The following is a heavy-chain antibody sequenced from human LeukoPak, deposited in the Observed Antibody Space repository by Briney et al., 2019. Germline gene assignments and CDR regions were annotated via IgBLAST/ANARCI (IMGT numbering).Heavy chain of an antibody. CDR1: GFTFSNYG. D-gene: IGHD6-13*01. V-gene: IGHV3-30*18. Sequence: PGGSLRLSCAASGFTFSNYGMHWVRQAPGKGLEWVAVITFDGSNKYYADSVQGRLFISRDNSKNTLFLQMNSLRAEDTAVYYCAKVRVPSTWYGGSLDLWGQGTMVTVSS. CDR3: AKVRVPSTWYGGSLDL. CDR2: ITFDGSNK. J-gene: IGHJ3*01.